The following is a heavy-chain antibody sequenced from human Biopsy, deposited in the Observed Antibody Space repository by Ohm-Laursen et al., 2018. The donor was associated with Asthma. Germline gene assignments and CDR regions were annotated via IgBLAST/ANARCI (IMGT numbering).Heavy chain of an antibody. CDR3: VRGYSTSWYFGY. Sequence: SLRLSCSASGFTFRDYYMTWIRQAPGKGLEWVAYISSRGSNIFYADSVKGRFTISRDNAKKSLFLEMNSLTVEDTAVYFCVRGYSTSWYFGYWGQGTLVTVSS. CDR1: GFTFRDYY. CDR2: ISSRGSNI. D-gene: IGHD6-13*01. J-gene: IGHJ4*02. V-gene: IGHV3-11*01.